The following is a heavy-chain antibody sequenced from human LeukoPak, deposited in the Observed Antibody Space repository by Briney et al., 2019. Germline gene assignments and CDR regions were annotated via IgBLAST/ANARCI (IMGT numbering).Heavy chain of an antibody. V-gene: IGHV3-48*04. CDR1: GFTFSSYS. CDR2: ISSSSSSI. Sequence: TGGSLRLSCAASGFTFSSYSMNWVRQAPGKGLEWVSYISSSSSSIYYADSVKGRFTISRDNAKNSLYLQMNSLRAEDTAVYYCAREKSPDYCSGGSCYFDHWGQGTLVTVSS. J-gene: IGHJ4*02. D-gene: IGHD2-15*01. CDR3: AREKSPDYCSGGSCYFDH.